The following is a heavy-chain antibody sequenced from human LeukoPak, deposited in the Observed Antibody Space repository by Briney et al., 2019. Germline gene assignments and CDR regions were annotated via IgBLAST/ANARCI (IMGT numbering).Heavy chain of an antibody. CDR3: AKDRIQLWKGYYFDY. V-gene: IGHV3-23*01. D-gene: IGHD5-18*01. CDR2: ISGSGGST. CDR1: GFTFSSYA. Sequence: GGSLRLSCAASGFTFSSYAMSRVRQAPGKGLEWVSAISGSGGSTYYADSVKGRFTISRDNSKNTLYLQMNSLRAEDTAVYYCAKDRIQLWKGYYFDYWGQGTLVTVSS. J-gene: IGHJ4*02.